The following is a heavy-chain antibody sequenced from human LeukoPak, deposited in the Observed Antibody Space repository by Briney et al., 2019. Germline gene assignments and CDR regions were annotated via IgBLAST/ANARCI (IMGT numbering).Heavy chain of an antibody. CDR3: ARRMATVTDTFDI. J-gene: IGHJ3*02. CDR2: VFHSGTT. V-gene: IGHV4-59*08. CDR1: GDSLTSHF. D-gene: IGHD5-24*01. Sequence: SETLSLTCNVSGDSLTSHFWSWIRPTPGKGLEWIGYVFHSGTTNYCPSLKSRVTISLDTSKKQFYLRLASVTAADTAVYYCARRMATVTDTFDIWGRGTMVSVSS.